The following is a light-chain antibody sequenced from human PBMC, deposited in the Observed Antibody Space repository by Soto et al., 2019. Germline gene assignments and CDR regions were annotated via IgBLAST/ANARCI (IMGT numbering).Light chain of an antibody. CDR2: KAS. CDR3: QHYNSYSAA. V-gene: IGKV1-5*03. J-gene: IGKJ1*01. Sequence: EIQMTQSPSTLSGAVGDRVTITCPASQTISSWLAWYQQKTGKDPKLLIYKASTLKSGVPSRFSGSGSGTEFTLTISSLQPDDFATYYCQHYNSYSAAFGQGTKVDIK. CDR1: QTISSW.